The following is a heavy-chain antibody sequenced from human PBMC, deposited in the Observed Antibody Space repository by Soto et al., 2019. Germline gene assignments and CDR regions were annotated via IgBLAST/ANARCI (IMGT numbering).Heavy chain of an antibody. CDR3: AIDGGY. CDR1: GFTFTSYA. J-gene: IGHJ4*02. Sequence: SLRLSCAASGFTFTSYAMSWVRQAPGKGLEWVAVISYDGSDKYYADSVKGRFTISRDNSKNTAYLQMNSLRAEDTAVYYCAIDGGYWGQGSLVTVSS. V-gene: IGHV3-30*03. CDR2: ISYDGSDK. D-gene: IGHD3-16*01.